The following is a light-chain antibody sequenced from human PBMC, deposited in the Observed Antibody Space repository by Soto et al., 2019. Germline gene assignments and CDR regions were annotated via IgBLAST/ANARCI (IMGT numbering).Light chain of an antibody. CDR3: QHYKMHSPWT. V-gene: IGKV1-5*01. Sequence: DIQMTQSPSTVSAYVGDSVTITCRASQSITTWLAWYQQRPGKAHKLLIYDVSSLQSGVPSRFRGSGSGTEFTLTISSLQPDDLATYYCQHYKMHSPWTFGQGTKVEIK. CDR1: QSITTW. J-gene: IGKJ1*01. CDR2: DVS.